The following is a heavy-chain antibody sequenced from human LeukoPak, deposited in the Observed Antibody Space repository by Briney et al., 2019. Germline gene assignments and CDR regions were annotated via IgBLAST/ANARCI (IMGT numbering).Heavy chain of an antibody. CDR1: GFTFSSYS. CDR2: INSSGSII. Sequence: GGSLRLSCAASGFTFSSYSMNWVRQAPGEGLEWVSYINSSGSIIYYADSVKGRFTISRDNAKNSLYLQMNSLRAEDTAVYYCAREGRDCSSTSCYLDYWGQGTLVTVSS. J-gene: IGHJ4*02. CDR3: AREGRDCSSTSCYLDY. V-gene: IGHV3-48*04. D-gene: IGHD2-2*01.